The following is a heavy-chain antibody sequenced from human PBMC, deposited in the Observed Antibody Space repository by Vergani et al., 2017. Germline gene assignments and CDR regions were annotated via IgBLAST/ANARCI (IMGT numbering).Heavy chain of an antibody. CDR2: TWYDGNNK. D-gene: IGHD1-1*01. CDR1: GFTFNQYG. V-gene: IGHV3-33*01. J-gene: IGHJ1*01. CDR3: ATKSCGTPGCQIGYFRE. Sequence: QVQLVESGGGVVQPGRSLRLSCAASGFTFNQYGMHWVRHAPGKGLEWVAVTWYDGNNKQYADSVKGRFTISRDNSKSTLYLQMNSLRTEDTAVYYCATKSCGTPGCQIGYFREWGQGTLVTVSS.